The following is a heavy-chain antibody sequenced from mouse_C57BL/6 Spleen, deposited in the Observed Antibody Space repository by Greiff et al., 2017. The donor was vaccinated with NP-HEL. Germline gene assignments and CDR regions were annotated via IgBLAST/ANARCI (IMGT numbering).Heavy chain of an antibody. CDR2: INPNNGGT. CDR3: ARSNYYGSSPFDY. J-gene: IGHJ2*01. V-gene: IGHV1-26*01. D-gene: IGHD1-1*01. Sequence: EVQLQQSGPELVKPGASVKISCKASGYTFTDYYMNWVMQSHGKSLEWIGDINPNNGGTSYNQKFKGKATLTVDKSSSTAYMELRSLTSEDSAVYYCARSNYYGSSPFDYWGQGTTLTVSS. CDR1: GYTFTDYY.